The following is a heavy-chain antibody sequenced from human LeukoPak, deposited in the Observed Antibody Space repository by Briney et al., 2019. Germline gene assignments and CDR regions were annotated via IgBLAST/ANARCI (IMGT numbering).Heavy chain of an antibody. CDR2: IWYDGSDK. Sequence: PGRSLRLSCVASGFTFSSYGMHWVRQAPGKGLEWVALIWYDGSDKYYADSVRGRFTISRDNSKNTLYLQMNSLGAEDTAVYYCAKELPNGSHFGFYFDSWGQGTLVTVSS. J-gene: IGHJ4*02. D-gene: IGHD1-26*01. V-gene: IGHV3-33*06. CDR3: AKELPNGSHFGFYFDS. CDR1: GFTFSSYG.